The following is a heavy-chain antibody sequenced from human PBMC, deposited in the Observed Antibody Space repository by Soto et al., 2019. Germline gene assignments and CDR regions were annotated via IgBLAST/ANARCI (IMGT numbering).Heavy chain of an antibody. CDR3: ARAYDFWSGYYIA. CDR1: GITVSSNH. CDR2: TYIGGNA. V-gene: IGHV3-66*01. D-gene: IGHD3-3*01. J-gene: IGHJ5*02. Sequence: EVQLVESGGGLVQPGGSLRLSCAASGITVSSNHMNWVRQAQGKGLEWVSVTYIGGNADYADSVKGRFTISRDNSKNTVYLQMNSLRAEDTAVYCCARAYDFWSGYYIAWGQGTLVTVSS.